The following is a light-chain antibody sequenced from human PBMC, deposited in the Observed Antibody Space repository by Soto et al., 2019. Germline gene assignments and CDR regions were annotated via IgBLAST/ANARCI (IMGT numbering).Light chain of an antibody. CDR1: QSLLHSNGYNY. Sequence: EIVMTQSPLSLPVTPGESASISCRSSQSLLHSNGYNYLDWYLQKPGQSPQLLIYLGSNRASGVPDRFSGSGSGTDFTLNIRRVGAEDVGVYYCMQALQTPPAFGQGTKVDIK. V-gene: IGKV2-28*01. J-gene: IGKJ1*01. CDR3: MQALQTPPA. CDR2: LGS.